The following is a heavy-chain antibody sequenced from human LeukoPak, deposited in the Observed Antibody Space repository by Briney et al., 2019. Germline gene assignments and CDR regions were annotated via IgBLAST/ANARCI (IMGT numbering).Heavy chain of an antibody. CDR2: LYSRGTT. D-gene: IGHD6-13*01. Sequence: SETLSLTCTVSGGSITSYYWTWIRQPAGKGLEWIGRLYSRGTTTYNPSLKSRVTMSLDTSKNQFSLKLSFVTAADAAVYYCAGGDYSSSFDFWGQGTMVTVSS. CDR1: GGSITSYY. V-gene: IGHV4-4*07. CDR3: AGGDYSSSFDF. J-gene: IGHJ3*01.